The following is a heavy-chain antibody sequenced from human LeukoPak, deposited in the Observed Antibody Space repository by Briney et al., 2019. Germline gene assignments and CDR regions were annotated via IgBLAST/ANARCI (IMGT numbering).Heavy chain of an antibody. V-gene: IGHV1-2*02. D-gene: IGHD2-21*01. CDR1: GYTFTGYY. J-gene: IGHJ5*02. Sequence: ASVNVSCQASGYTFTGYYMHWVRQAPGQGLEWMGWINPNSGGTNYAQKFQGRVTMTRDTSISTAYMELSRLRSDDAAVYYCAGHMALSRDWFDPWGQGTLVTVSS. CDR3: AGHMALSRDWFDP. CDR2: INPNSGGT.